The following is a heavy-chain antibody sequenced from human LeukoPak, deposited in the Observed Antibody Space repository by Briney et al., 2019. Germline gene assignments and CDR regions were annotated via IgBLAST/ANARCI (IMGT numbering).Heavy chain of an antibody. D-gene: IGHD2-2*01. V-gene: IGHV3-21*01. J-gene: IGHJ5*02. CDR1: GFTFDSYS. CDR3: ARDYLVVPAAMWWFDP. Sequence: GGSLRLSCAASGFTFDSYSMNWVRQPPGKGLEWVSSISSSSNYIYYADSVKGRFTTSRDNAKNSLYLQMNSLRAEDTAVYYCARDYLVVPAAMWWFDPWGQGTLVTVSS. CDR2: ISSSSNYI.